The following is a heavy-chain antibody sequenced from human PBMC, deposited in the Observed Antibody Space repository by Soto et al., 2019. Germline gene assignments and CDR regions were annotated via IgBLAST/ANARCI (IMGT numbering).Heavy chain of an antibody. CDR1: GYTFTSYD. V-gene: IGHV1-8*01. CDR3: AREEYQLLSSYYYYKDV. J-gene: IGHJ6*03. D-gene: IGHD2-2*01. Sequence: ASVKVSCKASGYTFTSYDINWVRQATGQGLEWMGWMNPNSGNTGYAQKFQGRVTMTRNTSISTAYMELSSLRSEDTAVYYCAREEYQLLSSYYYYKDVWGKGTTVPVSS. CDR2: MNPNSGNT.